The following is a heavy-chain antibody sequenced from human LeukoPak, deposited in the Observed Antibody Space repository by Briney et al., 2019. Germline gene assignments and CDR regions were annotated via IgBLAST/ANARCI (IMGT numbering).Heavy chain of an antibody. Sequence: GASVKVSCKAPGYTFTGYYMHWVRQAPGQGLEWMGWINPNSGGTNYAQKFQGRVTMTRDTSISAAYMELSRLRSDDTAVYYCARSLYSGYDLGYWGQGTLVTVSS. D-gene: IGHD5-12*01. J-gene: IGHJ4*02. CDR2: INPNSGGT. V-gene: IGHV1-2*02. CDR1: GYTFTGYY. CDR3: ARSLYSGYDLGY.